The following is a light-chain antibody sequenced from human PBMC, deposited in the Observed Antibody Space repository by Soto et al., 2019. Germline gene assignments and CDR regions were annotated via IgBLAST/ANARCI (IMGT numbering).Light chain of an antibody. J-gene: IGKJ1*01. Sequence: TPSPSTLYASVGARGTITCRASQSIGDSLAWYQQKPGKAPYLLISDVSSLEGGVPSRFSGSGSGTEFTLTISSMQPDDFATFYCQQYNGYSRTFGQGTKVDIK. V-gene: IGKV1-5*01. CDR3: QQYNGYSRT. CDR1: QSIGDS. CDR2: DVS.